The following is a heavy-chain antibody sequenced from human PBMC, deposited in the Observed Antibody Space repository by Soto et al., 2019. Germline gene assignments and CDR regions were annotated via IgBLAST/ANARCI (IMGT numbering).Heavy chain of an antibody. CDR3: ARVGPRNYYDSSGYYYYFDY. CDR2: IYNSGST. J-gene: IGHJ4*02. D-gene: IGHD3-22*01. V-gene: IGHV4-59*12. CDR1: GASISSSY. Sequence: PSETLSLTCTVSGASISSSYWSWIRQPPGKGLEWIGYIYNSGSTTYNPSLKSRVTISVDTSKNQFSLKLSSVTAADTAVYYCARVGPRNYYDSSGYYYYFDYWGQGTLVTVSS.